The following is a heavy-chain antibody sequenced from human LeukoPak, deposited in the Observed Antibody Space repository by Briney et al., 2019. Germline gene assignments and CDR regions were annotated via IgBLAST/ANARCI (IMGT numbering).Heavy chain of an antibody. D-gene: IGHD3-10*01. J-gene: IGHJ2*01. CDR1: GGSISNYY. CDR2: IYYTGNT. V-gene: IGHV4-59*01. CDR3: AKGPYYYGSDRYWYFDL. Sequence: SETLSLTCTVSGGSISNYYWSWIRQPPGKGLEWIGYIYYTGNTNYNPSLKSRVTISVDTSKNQFSLKLSSVTAADTAVYYCAKGPYYYGSDRYWYFDLWGRGTLVTVSS.